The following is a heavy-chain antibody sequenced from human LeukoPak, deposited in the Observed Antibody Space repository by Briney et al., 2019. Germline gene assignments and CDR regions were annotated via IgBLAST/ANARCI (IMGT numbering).Heavy chain of an antibody. CDR1: GFTFSDYY. CDR2: ISSSGSTI. D-gene: IGHD6-13*01. J-gene: IGHJ4*02. CDR3: ARGPSSSWAKTFDY. V-gene: IGHV3-11*01. Sequence: TGGSLSLSCAASGFTFSDYYMSWIRQAPGKGLEWVSYISSSGSTIYYADSVKGRFTISRDNAKNSLYLQMNSLRAEDTAVYYCARGPSSSWAKTFDYWGQGTLVTVSS.